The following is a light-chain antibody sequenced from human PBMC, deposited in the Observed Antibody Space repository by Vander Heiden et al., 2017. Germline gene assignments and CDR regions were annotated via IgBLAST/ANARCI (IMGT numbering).Light chain of an antibody. CDR2: AAS. Sequence: DIQMTQSPSSLSASVGDRVTITCRASQGISSYLNWYQQKPGKAPKLLIYAASSLQSGVPSRFSGSGSGTDFTLTISSLQPEDFATYYCRQSYSTPLTFGGGTKVEIK. J-gene: IGKJ4*01. CDR3: RQSYSTPLT. CDR1: QGISSY. V-gene: IGKV1-39*01.